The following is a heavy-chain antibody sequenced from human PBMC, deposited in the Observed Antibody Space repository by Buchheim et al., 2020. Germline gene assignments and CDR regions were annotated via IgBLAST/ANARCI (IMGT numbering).Heavy chain of an antibody. D-gene: IGHD3-10*01. CDR2: INSDGSST. CDR1: GFTFSSYW. J-gene: IGHJ4*02. CDR3: ARRSASRITMVQGVLDY. Sequence: EVQLVESGGGLVQPGGSLRLSCAASGFTFSSYWMHWVRQAPGKGLVWVSRINSDGSSTSYADSVEGRFTISRDNAKNTLYLQMNSLRAEDTAVYYCARRSASRITMVQGVLDYWGQGTL. V-gene: IGHV3-74*01.